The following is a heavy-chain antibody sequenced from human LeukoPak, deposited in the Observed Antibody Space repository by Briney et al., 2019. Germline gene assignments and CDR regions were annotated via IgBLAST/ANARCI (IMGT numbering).Heavy chain of an antibody. Sequence: GKSLSLSCVASGFTLSRYAIHWVRQAPGKGLEWVAVISHDGNCKYYADSVKGRFTISKDTSKNTVSLQTSSLRLEDAAVYHCARGILKGIDYWGQGTLVIVSS. CDR2: ISHDGNCK. V-gene: IGHV3-30*03. CDR1: GFTLSRYA. CDR3: ARGILKGIDY. J-gene: IGHJ4*02.